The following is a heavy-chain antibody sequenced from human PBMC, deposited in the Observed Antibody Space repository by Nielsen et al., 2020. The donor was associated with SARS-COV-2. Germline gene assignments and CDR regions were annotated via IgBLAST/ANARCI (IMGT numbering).Heavy chain of an antibody. Sequence: GSLRLSCTVSGGSISSSSYYWGWIRRPPGKGLEWIGSIYYSGSTYYNPSLKSRVTISVDTSKNQFSLKLSSVTAADTAVYYCARRRRHRYSSNAAEIDYWGQGTLVTVSS. CDR3: ARRRRHRYSSNAAEIDY. CDR1: GGSISSSSYY. CDR2: IYYSGST. V-gene: IGHV4-39*01. D-gene: IGHD6-13*01. J-gene: IGHJ4*02.